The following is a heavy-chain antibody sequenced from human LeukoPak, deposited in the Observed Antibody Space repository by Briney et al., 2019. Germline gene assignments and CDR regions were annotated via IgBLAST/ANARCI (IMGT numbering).Heavy chain of an antibody. CDR3: AKDRVVVAATTFDS. CDR1: GFTFTNYA. CDR2: ISGSGGTT. D-gene: IGHD2-15*01. Sequence: PGGSLRLSCAASGFTFTNYAMSWVRQAPGKGLQWVSGISGSGGTTYYADSVKGRFTISRDNAKNTLYLQMNSLRAEDTAVYFCAKDRVVVAATTFDSWGQGTLVTVSS. J-gene: IGHJ4*02. V-gene: IGHV3-23*01.